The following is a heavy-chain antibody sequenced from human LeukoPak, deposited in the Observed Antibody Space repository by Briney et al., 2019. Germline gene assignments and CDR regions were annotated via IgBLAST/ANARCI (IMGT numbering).Heavy chain of an antibody. CDR2: ISSSSSYI. CDR1: GFTFSSYS. CDR3: ARDIRPKKRYDSSGYPFPFDY. V-gene: IGHV3-21*01. Sequence: PGGSLRLSCAASGFTFSSYSMNWVRQAPGKGLEWVSSISSSSSYIYYADSVKGRFTISRDNAKNSLYLQMNSLRAEDTAVYYCARDIRPKKRYDSSGYPFPFDYWGQGTLVTGSS. D-gene: IGHD3-22*01. J-gene: IGHJ4*02.